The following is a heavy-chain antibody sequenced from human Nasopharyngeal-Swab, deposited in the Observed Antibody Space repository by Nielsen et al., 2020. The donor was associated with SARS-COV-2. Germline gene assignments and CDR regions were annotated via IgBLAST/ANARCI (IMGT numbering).Heavy chain of an antibody. Sequence: GGSLRLSCAASGFSSSDYYMSWIRQAPGRGLKWVAYISGDRSIYTFYADSVKGRFTISRDTAKNSLSLQMDSLRVEDTAVYFCARVEDNFGDYIDYWGQGTLVAVSS. D-gene: IGHD4-17*01. CDR2: ISGDRSIYT. CDR1: GFSSSDYY. J-gene: IGHJ4*02. V-gene: IGHV3-11*06. CDR3: ARVEDNFGDYIDY.